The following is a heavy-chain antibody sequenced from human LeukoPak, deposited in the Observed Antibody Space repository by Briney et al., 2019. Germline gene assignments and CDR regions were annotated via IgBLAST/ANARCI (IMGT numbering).Heavy chain of an antibody. CDR1: GFMFSKAW. Sequence: GGSLRLSCVASGFMFSKAWMTWVRQAPGKGLEWVANIKQDGSEKYYVDSVKGRFTISRDNAKNSLYLQMNSLRAEDTAVYYCARASTQPGYYESDYYYMDVWGKGTTVTVSS. J-gene: IGHJ6*03. CDR2: IKQDGSEK. D-gene: IGHD3-22*01. V-gene: IGHV3-7*01. CDR3: ARASTQPGYYESDYYYMDV.